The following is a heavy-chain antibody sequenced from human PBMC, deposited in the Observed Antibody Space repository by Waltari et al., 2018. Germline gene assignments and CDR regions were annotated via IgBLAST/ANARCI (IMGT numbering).Heavy chain of an antibody. V-gene: IGHV1-18*01. CDR2: SGTNNGNT. Sequence: QVQLVQSGAEVKQPGASVKVSCKTSGYSFTTYGISWVRQAPGQGLAWMGWSGTNNGNTNYAQKFKGRVTMTTDTSTTTAYMELRSLRSDDTAVYYCARDIPINPVTTTVGHWGQGTLVTVSS. D-gene: IGHD4-17*01. CDR3: ARDIPINPVTTTVGH. J-gene: IGHJ4*02. CDR1: GYSFTTYG.